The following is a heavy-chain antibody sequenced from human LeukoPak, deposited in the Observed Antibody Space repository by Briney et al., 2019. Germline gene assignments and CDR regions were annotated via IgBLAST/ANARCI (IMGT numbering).Heavy chain of an antibody. CDR1: GFSLSTSGMC. CDR3: ARMEAHLTEGQAYFDY. D-gene: IGHD4-11*01. CDR2: IDWDDDK. V-gene: IGHV2-70*11. J-gene: IGHJ4*02. Sequence: ESGPTLVNPTQTLTLTCTFSGFSLSTSGMCVSWIRQPPGKALEWLARIDWDDDKYYSTFLKTRLTISKDTSKTQVVLTMTNMDPVDTATYYCARMEAHLTEGQAYFDYWGQGTLVTVSS.